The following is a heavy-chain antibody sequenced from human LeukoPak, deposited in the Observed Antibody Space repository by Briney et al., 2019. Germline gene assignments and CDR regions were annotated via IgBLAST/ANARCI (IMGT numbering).Heavy chain of an antibody. CDR3: ARDRHKLVDIVAGILDY. CDR1: GGSVSSSNYY. Sequence: SETLSLTCTVSGGSVSSSNYYWGWIRQPPGKGLERIGYIFNSGSTYYNPSLKSRVTILVDTSKNQFSLKLSSVTAADTAVYYCARDRHKLVDIVAGILDYWGQGTLVTVSS. V-gene: IGHV4-39*07. J-gene: IGHJ4*02. D-gene: IGHD5-12*01. CDR2: IFNSGST.